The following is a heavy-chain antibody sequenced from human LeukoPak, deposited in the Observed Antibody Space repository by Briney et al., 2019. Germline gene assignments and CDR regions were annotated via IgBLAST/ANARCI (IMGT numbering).Heavy chain of an antibody. V-gene: IGHV3-11*01. CDR3: YYMDV. D-gene: IGHD3-9*01. J-gene: IGHJ6*03. Sequence: PGGSLRLSCAASGFTFSDYYMSWIRQAPGKGLEWVSYISTSGSTIYYADSVKGRFTISRDNAKNPLYYCARDGVLRYFDWLFPYYMDVWGKGTTVSISS. CDR1: GFTFSDYY. CDR2: ISTSGSTI.